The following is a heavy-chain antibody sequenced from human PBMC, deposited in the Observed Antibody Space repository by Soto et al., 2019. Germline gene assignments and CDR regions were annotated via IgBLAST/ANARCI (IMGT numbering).Heavy chain of an antibody. Sequence: ASVKVSCKASGYTSTSYGISWVRQAPGQGLEWMGWISAYNGNTNYAQKLQGRVTMTTDTSTSTAYMELRSLRSDDTAVYYCARDLLRGYSYGPDYWGQGTLVTVSS. V-gene: IGHV1-18*01. D-gene: IGHD5-18*01. J-gene: IGHJ4*02. CDR1: GYTSTSYG. CDR3: ARDLLRGYSYGPDY. CDR2: ISAYNGNT.